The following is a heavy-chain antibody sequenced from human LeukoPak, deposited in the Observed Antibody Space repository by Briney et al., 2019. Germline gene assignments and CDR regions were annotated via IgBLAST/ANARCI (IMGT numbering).Heavy chain of an antibody. CDR1: GGPLTSYY. J-gene: IGHJ3*02. Sequence: SETLSLTSAVSGGPLTSYYWSWIRQPPGKGLEWIGFINYRGSTNYNPSLESRVTISVDTSKNRFSLKLSSVTAADTAVYYCARDRYSGYDGFGAFDIWGQGTMVTVSS. CDR3: ARDRYSGYDGFGAFDI. V-gene: IGHV4-59*01. D-gene: IGHD5-12*01. CDR2: INYRGST.